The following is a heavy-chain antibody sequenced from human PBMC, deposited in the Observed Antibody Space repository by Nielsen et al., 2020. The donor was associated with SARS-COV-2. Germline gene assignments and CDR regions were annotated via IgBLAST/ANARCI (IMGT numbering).Heavy chain of an antibody. CDR1: GFSFSSYA. D-gene: IGHD2-8*01. V-gene: IGHV3-21*01. Sequence: GESLKISCAASGFSFSSYAMTWVRQAPGKGLEWVSSISGRSSYIYYADSLKGQFTISRDNAQNSVYLQMNSLGAEDTALYYCARELMNHYDMDVWGQGTAVTVSS. CDR2: ISGRSSYI. J-gene: IGHJ6*02. CDR3: ARELMNHYDMDV.